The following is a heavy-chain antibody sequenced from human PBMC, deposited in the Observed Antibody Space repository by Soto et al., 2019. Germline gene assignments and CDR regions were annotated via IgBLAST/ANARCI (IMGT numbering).Heavy chain of an antibody. CDR3: ARIRAARPLYYYYGMDV. J-gene: IGHJ6*02. D-gene: IGHD6-6*01. V-gene: IGHV5-51*01. Sequence: PGESLKISCKGSGYSFTSYWIGWVRQMPGKGLEWMGIIYPGDSDTRYSPSFQGQVTISVDKSISTAYLQWSSLKASDTAMYYCARIRAARPLYYYYGMDVWGQGTTVTVSS. CDR2: IYPGDSDT. CDR1: GYSFTSYW.